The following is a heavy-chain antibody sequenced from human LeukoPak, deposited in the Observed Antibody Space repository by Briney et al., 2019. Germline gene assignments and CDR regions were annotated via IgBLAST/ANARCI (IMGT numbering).Heavy chain of an antibody. J-gene: IGHJ6*02. D-gene: IGHD2-15*01. CDR1: GFTFSDYY. Sequence: GGSLRLSCAASGFTFSDYYMSWIRQAPGKGLEWVSYISSSGSTKYYADSVKGRFTISRDNAKNSLYLQMNSLRAEDTAVYYCARVATGYCSGGSCYPSYYYYYGMDVWGQGTTVTVSS. V-gene: IGHV3-11*04. CDR2: ISSSGSTK. CDR3: ARVATGYCSGGSCYPSYYYYYGMDV.